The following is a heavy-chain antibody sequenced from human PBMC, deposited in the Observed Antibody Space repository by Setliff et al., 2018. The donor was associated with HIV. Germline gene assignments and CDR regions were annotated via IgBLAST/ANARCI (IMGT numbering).Heavy chain of an antibody. CDR2: IYYNGDS. CDR3: ARDWSARDGLDY. D-gene: IGHD3-3*01. V-gene: IGHV4-31*03. CDR1: GGSISSGAYY. J-gene: IGHJ4*02. Sequence: PSETLSPTCTVSGGSISSGAYYWTWIRQHPGKGLEWIGYIYYNGDSRYNPSLKSRVTISVDTSKNQFSLKLSSVTAADTAVYYCARDWSARDGLDYWGQGTLVTVSS.